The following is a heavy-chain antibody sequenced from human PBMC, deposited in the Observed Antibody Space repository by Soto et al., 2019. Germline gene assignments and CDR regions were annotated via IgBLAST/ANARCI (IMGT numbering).Heavy chain of an antibody. V-gene: IGHV1-3*01. Sequence: ASVKVSCKASGYTFTSYAMHWVRQAPGQRLEWMGWINAGNGNTKYSQKFQGRVTITRDTSASTAYMELSSLRSEDTAVYYCARGCSTSCYRFDYWGQGTLVTVSS. CDR1: GYTFTSYA. CDR3: ARGCSTSCYRFDY. D-gene: IGHD2-2*01. CDR2: INAGNGNT. J-gene: IGHJ4*02.